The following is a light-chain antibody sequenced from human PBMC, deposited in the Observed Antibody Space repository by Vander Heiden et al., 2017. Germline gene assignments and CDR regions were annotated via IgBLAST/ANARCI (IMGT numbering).Light chain of an antibody. Sequence: DIVMTQSPDSLAVSLGERATINCKSSQSVLYSSNNKNYLAWYQQKPGQPPKLLIYWASTRESGVPDRFSGSGSGTDFTLTISSLQAEDVAVYYCQQDDSTPQTFDQGSKVEIK. CDR1: QSVLYSSNNKNY. J-gene: IGKJ1*01. CDR3: QQDDSTPQT. CDR2: WAS. V-gene: IGKV4-1*01.